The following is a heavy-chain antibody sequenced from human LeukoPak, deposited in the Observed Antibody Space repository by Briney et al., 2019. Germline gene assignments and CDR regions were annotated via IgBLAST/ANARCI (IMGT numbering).Heavy chain of an antibody. CDR1: GGSFSGYY. J-gene: IGHJ6*03. Sequence: PSETLSLTCAVYGGSFSGYYWSWIRQPPGKGLEWIGEINHSGSTNYNPSLKSRATISVDTSKNQFSLKLSSVTAADTAVYYCARGDTAMPLYYYYYYMDVWGKGTTVTVSS. D-gene: IGHD5-18*01. CDR3: ARGDTAMPLYYYYYYMDV. CDR2: INHSGST. V-gene: IGHV4-34*01.